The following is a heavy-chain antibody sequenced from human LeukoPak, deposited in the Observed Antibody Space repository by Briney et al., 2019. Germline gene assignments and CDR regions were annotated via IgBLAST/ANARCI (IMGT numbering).Heavy chain of an antibody. D-gene: IGHD2-15*01. CDR1: GFTFSSYS. Sequence: GGSLRLSCAASGFTFSSYSMNWVRQAPGKGLEWVSSIGSSSSYIYSADSVKGRFTISRDNAKNSLFLQMNSLRAEDTAVYYCARTYCRGGSCYSGDAFDIWGQGTMVTVSS. V-gene: IGHV3-21*01. CDR2: IGSSSSYI. CDR3: ARTYCRGGSCYSGDAFDI. J-gene: IGHJ3*02.